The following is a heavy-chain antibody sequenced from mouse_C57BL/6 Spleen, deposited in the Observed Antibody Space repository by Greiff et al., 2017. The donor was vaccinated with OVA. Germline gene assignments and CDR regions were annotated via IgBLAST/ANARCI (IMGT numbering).Heavy chain of an antibody. J-gene: IGHJ2*01. CDR2: IYPGDGDT. V-gene: IGHV1-80*01. D-gene: IGHD4-1*01. CDR1: GYAFSSYW. Sequence: QVQLQQSGAELVKPGASVKISCKASGYAFSSYWMNWVKQRPGKGLEWIGQIYPGDGDTNYNGKFKCKATLTADKSSSTAYMQLSSLTSEDSAVDFCARVGAGTRFEYWGQGTTLTVSS. CDR3: ARVGAGTRFEY.